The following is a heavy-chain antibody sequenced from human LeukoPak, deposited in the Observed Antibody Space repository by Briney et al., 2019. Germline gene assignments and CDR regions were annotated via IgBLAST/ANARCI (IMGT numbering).Heavy chain of an antibody. CDR3: ARDPTMVRGVNRGWFDP. CDR2: ISAYNGNT. V-gene: IGHV1-18*01. J-gene: IGHJ5*02. Sequence: ASVKASCKASGYTFTSYGISWVRQAPGQGLEWMGWISAYNGNTNYAQKLQGRVTMTTDTSTSTAYMELRSLRSDDTAVYYCARDPTMVRGVNRGWFDPWGQGTLVTVSS. D-gene: IGHD3-10*01. CDR1: GYTFTSYG.